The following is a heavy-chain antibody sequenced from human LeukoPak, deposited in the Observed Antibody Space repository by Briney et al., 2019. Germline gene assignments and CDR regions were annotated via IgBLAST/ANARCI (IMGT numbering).Heavy chain of an antibody. CDR1: GYALTELS. CDR2: FDPEDGET. J-gene: IGHJ4*02. D-gene: IGHD3-10*01. V-gene: IGHV1-24*01. CDR3: ATELITMVRGVIRSRPSN. Sequence: ASVKVSCKVSGYALTELSMHWVRQAPGKGLEWMGGFDPEDGETIYAQKFQGRVTMTEDTSTDTAYMELSSLRSEDTAVYYCATELITMVRGVIRSRPSNWGQGTLVTVSS.